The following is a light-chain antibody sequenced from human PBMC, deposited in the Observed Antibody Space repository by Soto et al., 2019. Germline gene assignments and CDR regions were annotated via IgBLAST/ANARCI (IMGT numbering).Light chain of an antibody. Sequence: QSALTQPPSASGSPGQSVSISCTGTSSDIGNYDFVSWYQHHPGKAPKLMIYGVNKRPSGVPDRFSGSKSGNTASLTVSGLQPEDEADYYGGSYAGSNNLGVFGGGTKLTVL. CDR1: SSDIGNYDF. V-gene: IGLV2-8*01. J-gene: IGLJ3*02. CDR3: GSYAGSNNLGV. CDR2: GVN.